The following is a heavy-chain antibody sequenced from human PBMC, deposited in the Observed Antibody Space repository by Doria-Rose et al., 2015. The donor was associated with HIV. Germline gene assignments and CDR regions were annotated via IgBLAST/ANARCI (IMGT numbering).Heavy chain of an antibody. D-gene: IGHD6-13*01. Sequence: QWGPVLVKPTETLTLTCTVSGVSLSSPGMGVSWIRQPPGKALEWLANIFSDDERSYKTSLKSRLTISRGTSKSRVVLTMTDVDPVDTATYYCARIKSSRWYHKYYFDFWGQGTLVIVSA. V-gene: IGHV2-26*01. CDR2: IFSDDER. CDR3: ARIKSSRWYHKYYFDF. CDR1: GVSLSSPGMG. J-gene: IGHJ4*02.